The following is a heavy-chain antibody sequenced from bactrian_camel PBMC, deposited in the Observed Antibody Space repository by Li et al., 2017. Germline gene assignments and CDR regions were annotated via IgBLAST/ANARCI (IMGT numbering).Heavy chain of an antibody. V-gene: IGHV3-2*01. D-gene: IGHD4*01. Sequence: HVQLVESRGGLVQPGGSLRNSCAASGFTFSSSYMSWVRQGPGKGLEWVSSMYSDGSNTYYADSVKGRFTISRDNAKNTVYLQMNSLKSEDTALYYCATHLDRDSDYDVAARYWGQGTQVTVS. CDR1: GFTFSSSY. CDR2: MYSDGSNT. J-gene: IGHJ4*01. CDR3: ATHLDRDSDYDVAARY.